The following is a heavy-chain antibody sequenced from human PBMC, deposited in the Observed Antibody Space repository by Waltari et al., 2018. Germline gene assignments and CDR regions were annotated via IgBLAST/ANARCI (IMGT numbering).Heavy chain of an antibody. V-gene: IGHV4-59*01. CDR3: ARVYHYYYYMDV. CDR1: GGPISSYY. CDR2: MYYSGST. J-gene: IGHJ6*03. Sequence: QVQLQESGPGLVKPSETLSLICTDSGGPISSYYWSWIRQPPGKGLEWIGYMYYSGSTNYNPSLKSRVTISLGTSKNQFSLKLSSVTAADTAVYYCARVYHYYYYMDVWGKGTTVTISS.